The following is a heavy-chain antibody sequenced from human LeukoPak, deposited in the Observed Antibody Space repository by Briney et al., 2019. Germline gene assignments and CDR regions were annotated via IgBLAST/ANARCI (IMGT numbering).Heavy chain of an antibody. Sequence: ASVKVSCKASGYTFTGYYMHWVRQAPGQGLEWMGWMNPNSGNTGYAQKFQGRVTMTRNTSISTAYMELSSLRSEDTAVYYCASSPNNWNWNWFDPWGQGTLVTVSS. J-gene: IGHJ5*02. CDR2: MNPNSGNT. CDR3: ASSPNNWNWNWFDP. V-gene: IGHV1-8*02. CDR1: GYTFTGYY. D-gene: IGHD1-7*01.